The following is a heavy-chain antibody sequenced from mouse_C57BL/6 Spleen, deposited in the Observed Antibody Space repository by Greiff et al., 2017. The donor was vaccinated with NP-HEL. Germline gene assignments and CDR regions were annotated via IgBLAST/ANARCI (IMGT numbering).Heavy chain of an antibody. V-gene: IGHV1-78*01. D-gene: IGHD2-4*01. Sequence: VKLQQSDAELVKPGAAVKISCKVSGYTFTYHTIHWVKQRPEQGLEWIGYIYPRDGSTKYNEKFKGKATLTADKSSSTAYMQLNSLTSEDSAVYFCASRLEDAMDYWGQGTSVTVSS. CDR3: ASRLEDAMDY. J-gene: IGHJ4*01. CDR1: GYTFTYHT. CDR2: IYPRDGST.